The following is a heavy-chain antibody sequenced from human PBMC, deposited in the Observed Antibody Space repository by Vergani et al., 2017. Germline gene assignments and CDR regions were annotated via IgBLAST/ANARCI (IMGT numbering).Heavy chain of an antibody. J-gene: IGHJ4*02. Sequence: QVDLQESGPGLVKSSETLSLNCAVSGYSVGSGYYWGWIRQSPGRGLEWLGCVHRNGNTYYTSSLRSRATISRDTSQRQFSLQLTSVTAADTAVYYCARQNPYGSAHVGFWGRGVLVTVSA. CDR3: ARQNPYGSAHVGF. D-gene: IGHD3-10*01. CDR2: VHRNGNT. V-gene: IGHV4-38-2*01. CDR1: GYSVGSGYY.